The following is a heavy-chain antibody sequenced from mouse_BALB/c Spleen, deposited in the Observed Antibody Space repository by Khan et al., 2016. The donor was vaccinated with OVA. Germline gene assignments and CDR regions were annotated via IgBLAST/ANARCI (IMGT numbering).Heavy chain of an antibody. J-gene: IGHJ2*01. V-gene: IGHV3-2*02. CDR1: GYSITSDYA. CDR3: ARAVTITTVVATDFDY. CDR2: ISYSGRT. D-gene: IGHD1-1*01. Sequence: EVQLQELGPGPVNPSQSLSLTCTVTGYSITSDYAWNWIRQFPGNKLEWMGYISYSGRTSYNPSLKSRISLTRDTSKNQVFLQLNSVTTEDTATYFGARAVTITTVVATDFDYWGQGTTLTVSS.